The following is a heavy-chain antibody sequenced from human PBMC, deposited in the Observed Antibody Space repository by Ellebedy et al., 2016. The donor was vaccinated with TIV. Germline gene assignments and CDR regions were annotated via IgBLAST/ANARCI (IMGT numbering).Heavy chain of an antibody. V-gene: IGHV4-34*01. D-gene: IGHD4-23*01. CDR1: GGSFSGYY. Sequence: SETLSLTCAVYGGSFSGYYWSWIRQPPGKGLEWIGEINHSGSTNYNPSLKSRVTISVDTSKNQFSLKLSSVTAADTAVYYCARRVGANDYGGNSGMDVWGQGTTVTVSS. CDR2: INHSGST. CDR3: ARRVGANDYGGNSGMDV. J-gene: IGHJ6*02.